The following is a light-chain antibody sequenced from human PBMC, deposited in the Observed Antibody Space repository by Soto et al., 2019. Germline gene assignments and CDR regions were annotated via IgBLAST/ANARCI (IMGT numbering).Light chain of an antibody. Sequence: QSALTQPPSASGSPGQSVTISCTGTSSDVGGYNYVSWYQQHPGKAPKLMIYEVSKRPSGVPARFSGSKSGNTASLTVSGLQAEDEADYYCSSYAASNNLVFGGGTKLTVL. V-gene: IGLV2-8*01. CDR2: EVS. CDR3: SSYAASNNLV. CDR1: SSDVGGYNY. J-gene: IGLJ2*01.